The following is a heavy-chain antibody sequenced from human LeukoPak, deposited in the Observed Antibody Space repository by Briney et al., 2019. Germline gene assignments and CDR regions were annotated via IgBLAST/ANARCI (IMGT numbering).Heavy chain of an antibody. CDR2: ISSSSSYI. D-gene: IGHD3-3*01. V-gene: IGHV3-21*01. CDR1: GFTFSSYS. Sequence: GGSLRLSCAASGFTFSSYSMNWLRQAPGKGLEWVSCISSSSSYIYQADSVKGRFTISRDNAKNSLYLQMNSLRAEDTAVYYCARDLWNYAYWGQGTLVTVSS. J-gene: IGHJ4*02. CDR3: ARDLWNYAY.